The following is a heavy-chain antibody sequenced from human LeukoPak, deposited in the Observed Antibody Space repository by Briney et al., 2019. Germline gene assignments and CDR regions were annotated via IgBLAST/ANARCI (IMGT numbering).Heavy chain of an antibody. CDR1: GGSISSYY. CDR3: ASYSSSWYQVDAFDI. Sequence: SETLSLTCTVSGGSISSYYWSWIRQPAGKGLEWIGRIYTSGSTNYNPSLKSRVTMSVDTSENQFSLKLSSVTAADTAVYYCASYSSSWYQVDAFDIWGQGTMVTVSS. CDR2: IYTSGST. D-gene: IGHD6-13*01. J-gene: IGHJ3*02. V-gene: IGHV4-4*07.